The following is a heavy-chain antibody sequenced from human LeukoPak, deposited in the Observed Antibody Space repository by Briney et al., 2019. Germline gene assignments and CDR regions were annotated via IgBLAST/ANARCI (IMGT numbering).Heavy chain of an antibody. CDR2: ISSSSSYI. CDR1: GFTFSSYS. V-gene: IGHV3-21*01. D-gene: IGHD6-19*01. J-gene: IGHJ4*02. Sequence: GGSLRLSCAASGFTFSSYSMNWVRQAPGKGLEWVSSISSSSSYIYYADSVKGRFTISRDNAKNSLYLQMNSLRAEDTAVYYCARDMDNRLRSGWPFDYWGQGTLVTVSS. CDR3: ARDMDNRLRSGWPFDY.